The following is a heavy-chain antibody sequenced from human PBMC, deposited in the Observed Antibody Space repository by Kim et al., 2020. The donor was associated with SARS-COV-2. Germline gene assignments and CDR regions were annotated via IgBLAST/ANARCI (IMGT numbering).Heavy chain of an antibody. CDR2: TYYRSKWYN. CDR3: ARDIGVPTIFGVVITYYYGMDV. Sequence: SQTLSLTCAISGDSVSSNSAAWNWIRQSPSRGLEWLGRTYYRSKWYNDYAVSVKSRITINPDTSKNQFSLQLNSVTPEDTAVYYCARDIGVPTIFGVVITYYYGMDVWGQGTTVTVSS. CDR1: GDSVSSNSAA. J-gene: IGHJ6*02. V-gene: IGHV6-1*01. D-gene: IGHD3-3*01.